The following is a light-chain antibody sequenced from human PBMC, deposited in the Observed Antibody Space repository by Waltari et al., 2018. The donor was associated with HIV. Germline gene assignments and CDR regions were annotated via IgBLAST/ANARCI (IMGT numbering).Light chain of an antibody. J-gene: IGKJ1*01. CDR2: AAS. Sequence: DIQMTQSPSSLSASVGDRVTITCRASKSISSYLNWYQQKPGKTPTLLIYAASSLQSGVPARFSGSGSGTDFTLTISSRQPEDFATYYCQQSYSTPRTFGQGTKVEIK. CDR1: KSISSY. CDR3: QQSYSTPRT. V-gene: IGKV1-39*01.